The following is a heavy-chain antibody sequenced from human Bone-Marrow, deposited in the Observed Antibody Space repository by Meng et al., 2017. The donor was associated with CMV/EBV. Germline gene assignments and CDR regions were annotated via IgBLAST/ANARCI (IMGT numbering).Heavy chain of an antibody. V-gene: IGHV4-31*03. CDR3: ARGRLDFWSGYHNYYYGMDV. CDR1: GGSISSGGYY. D-gene: IGHD3-3*01. CDR2: IYYSGST. Sequence: SETLSLTCTVSGGSISSGGYYWSWIRQHPGKGLEWIGYIYYSGSTYYNPPLKSRVTISVDTSKNQFSLKLSSVTAADTAVYYCARGRLDFWSGYHNYYYGMDVWGQGTTVTVSS. J-gene: IGHJ6*02.